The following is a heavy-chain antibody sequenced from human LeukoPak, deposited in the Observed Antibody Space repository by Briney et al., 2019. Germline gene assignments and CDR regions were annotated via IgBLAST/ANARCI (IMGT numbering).Heavy chain of an antibody. J-gene: IGHJ4*02. D-gene: IGHD6-13*01. Sequence: GGSLRLSCAASGFTFDDYGMSWVRQAPGKGLEWVAVISYDGSNKYYADSVKGRFTISRDNSKNTLYLQMNSLRAEDTAVYYCARDRSSSRPYFDYWGQGTLVTVSS. CDR1: GFTFDDYG. V-gene: IGHV3-30*03. CDR3: ARDRSSSRPYFDY. CDR2: ISYDGSNK.